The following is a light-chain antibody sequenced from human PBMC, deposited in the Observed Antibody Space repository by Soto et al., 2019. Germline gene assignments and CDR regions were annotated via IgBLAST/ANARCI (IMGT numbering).Light chain of an antibody. CDR1: SSNIGAAYD. CDR3: QSYDSSLSGYV. Sequence: QSVLTQPPSVSGAPGQRVTISCTGSSSNIGAAYDVHWYRQLPGTAPKLLIYGNNNRPSGVPDRFSGSKSGTSASLAITGLQAEDEADYYCQSYDSSLSGYVFGTGTRSPS. J-gene: IGLJ1*01. V-gene: IGLV1-40*01. CDR2: GNN.